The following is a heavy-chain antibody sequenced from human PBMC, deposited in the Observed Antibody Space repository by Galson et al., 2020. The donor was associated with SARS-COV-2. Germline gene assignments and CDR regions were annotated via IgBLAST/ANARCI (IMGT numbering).Heavy chain of an antibody. CDR2: IYSGDIT. V-gene: IGHV3-53*04. CDR1: GFTISNNY. D-gene: IGHD6-19*01. Sequence: TGGSLRLSCAASGFTISNNYMNWVRQAPGKGLEWVSVIYSGDITYYADSVKGRFTISRHNSKNTLYLQMNSLRVEDTAVYYCATAIEVAGPGCDYWGQGTLVTVSS. J-gene: IGHJ4*02. CDR3: ATAIEVAGPGCDY.